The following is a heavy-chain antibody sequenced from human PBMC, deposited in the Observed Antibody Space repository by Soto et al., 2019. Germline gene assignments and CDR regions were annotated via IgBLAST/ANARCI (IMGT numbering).Heavy chain of an antibody. V-gene: IGHV3-13*01. J-gene: IGHJ6*03. Sequence: EVQLVESGGGLVQPGGSLRLSCAASGFTFSSYDMHWVRQATGKGLEWVSAIGTAGDTYYPGSVQGRFTISRENAKNSLYLQMNSLRAGDTAVYYCARDLGHCSSTSCYYYMDVWGKGTTVTVSS. CDR2: IGTAGDT. CDR1: GFTFSSYD. CDR3: ARDLGHCSSTSCYYYMDV. D-gene: IGHD2-2*01.